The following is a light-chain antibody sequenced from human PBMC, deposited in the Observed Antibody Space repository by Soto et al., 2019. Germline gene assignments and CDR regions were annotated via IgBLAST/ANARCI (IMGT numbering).Light chain of an antibody. CDR3: QQSRTWT. V-gene: IGKV3-20*01. J-gene: IGKJ1*01. CDR1: QSVSSSY. Sequence: EIVLTQAPATLSLSPVERATLSCRASQSVSSSYLAWYQQKPGQAPRLLIYGASSRATGIPDRFSGSGSGTDFTLTISRLEPEDFAVYYCQQSRTWTFGQGTKVDI. CDR2: GAS.